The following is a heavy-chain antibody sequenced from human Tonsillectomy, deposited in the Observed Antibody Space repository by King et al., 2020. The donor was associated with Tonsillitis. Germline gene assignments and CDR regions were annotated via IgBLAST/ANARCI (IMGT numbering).Heavy chain of an antibody. CDR2: ISGSGSGT. Sequence: VQLVESGGDLVQPGGSLRLSCAASGFTFSSYAMSWVRQAPGKGLEWVSTISGSGSGTYYADSVKGRFTIPRDNFKNTLYLQMNSLRAEDTAVYYCAKGAPGIAVAGSGAFDSWGQGTLVTVSS. D-gene: IGHD6-19*01. J-gene: IGHJ4*02. CDR1: GFTFSSYA. V-gene: IGHV3-23*04. CDR3: AKGAPGIAVAGSGAFDS.